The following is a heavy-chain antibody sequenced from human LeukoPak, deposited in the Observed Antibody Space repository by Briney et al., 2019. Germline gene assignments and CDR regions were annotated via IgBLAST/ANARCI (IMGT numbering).Heavy chain of an antibody. CDR3: ARDTTDDYDFWSGYPNWFDP. V-gene: IGHV3-21*01. Sequence: GGSLRLSCAASGFTFSSYSMNWVRQAPGKGLEWVSSISSSSSYIYYADSVKGRFTISRDNAKNSLYLQMNSLRAEDTAVYYCARDTTDDYDFWSGYPNWFDPWGQGTLVTVSS. CDR2: ISSSSSYI. CDR1: GFTFSSYS. D-gene: IGHD3-3*01. J-gene: IGHJ5*02.